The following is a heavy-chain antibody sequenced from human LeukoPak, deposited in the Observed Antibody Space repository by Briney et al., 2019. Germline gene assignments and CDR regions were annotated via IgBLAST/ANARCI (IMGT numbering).Heavy chain of an antibody. CDR2: ISAYNGNT. J-gene: IGHJ4*02. D-gene: IGHD1-1*01. Sequence: ASVKVSCKASGYTFTSYGISWVRQAPGQGLEWMGWISAYNGNTNYAQKLQGRVTMTTDTSTSTAYMELRSLRSDDTAVYYCERNNWNDGLSVDFDYWGQGTLVTVSS. V-gene: IGHV1-18*01. CDR3: ERNNWNDGLSVDFDY. CDR1: GYTFTSYG.